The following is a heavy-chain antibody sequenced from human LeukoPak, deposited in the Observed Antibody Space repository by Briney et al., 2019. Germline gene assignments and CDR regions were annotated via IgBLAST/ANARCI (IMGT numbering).Heavy chain of an antibody. V-gene: IGHV3-23*01. D-gene: IGHD2-15*01. CDR3: AKDTKYDIVVEYFQH. J-gene: IGHJ1*01. Sequence: GGSLRLSCAASGFTFSSYAMSWVRQAPGKGLEWVSAISGSGGSTYYADSVKGRFTISRDNSKNTLYLQMNSLRAEDTAVYYCAKDTKYDIVVEYFQHWGQGTLVTVSS. CDR1: GFTFSSYA. CDR2: ISGSGGST.